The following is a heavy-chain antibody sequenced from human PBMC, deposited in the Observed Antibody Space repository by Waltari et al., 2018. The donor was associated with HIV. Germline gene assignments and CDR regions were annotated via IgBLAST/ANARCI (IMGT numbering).Heavy chain of an antibody. Sequence: QEQLVQSGAEVKKPGYSVKVSCQASGGTFRSNAISWVRQAPGHGLEWMGGIILIFGATNYAQKFHGRLTINADESTGTVYMELSNLTFEDTAVYYCARGSSGSYRWFDPWGHGTLVTVSS. CDR3: ARGSSGSYRWFDP. CDR1: GGTFRSNA. J-gene: IGHJ5*02. V-gene: IGHV1-69*01. CDR2: IILIFGAT. D-gene: IGHD1-26*01.